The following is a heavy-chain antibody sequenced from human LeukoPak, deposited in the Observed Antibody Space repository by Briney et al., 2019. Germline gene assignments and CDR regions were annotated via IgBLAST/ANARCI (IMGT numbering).Heavy chain of an antibody. CDR2: IYSGGST. J-gene: IGHJ4*02. V-gene: IGHV3-66*01. Sequence: GGSPRLSCAASGFTVGSNYMSWVRQAPGKGLEWVSVIYSGGSTYYADSVKGRFTISRDNSKNTLYLQMNSLRAEDTAVYYCARDGSPYYYDSSGYSHWGQGTLVTVSS. CDR1: GFTVGSNY. CDR3: ARDGSPYYYDSSGYSH. D-gene: IGHD3-22*01.